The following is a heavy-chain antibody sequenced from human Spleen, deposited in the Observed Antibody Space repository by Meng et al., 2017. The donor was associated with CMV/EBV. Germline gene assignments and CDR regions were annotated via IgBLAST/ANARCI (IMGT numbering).Heavy chain of an antibody. CDR2: IRSKANSYAT. D-gene: IGHD6-19*01. J-gene: IGHJ4*02. Sequence: GGSLRLSCAASGFTFSGSAMHWVRQASGKGLEWVGRIRSKANSYATAYAASVKGRFTISRDDSKNTAYLQMSSLRAEDTAVYYCARGRIAVAGVFHYWGQGTLVTVSS. V-gene: IGHV3-73*01. CDR3: ARGRIAVAGVFHY. CDR1: GFTFSGSA.